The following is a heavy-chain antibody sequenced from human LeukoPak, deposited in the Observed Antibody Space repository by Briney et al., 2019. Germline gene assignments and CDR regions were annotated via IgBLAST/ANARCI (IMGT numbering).Heavy chain of an antibody. Sequence: PGRSLRLSCAASGFTFSSYAMHWVRQAPGKGLEWVAVISYDGSSKYYADSVKGRFTISRDNSKNTLYLQMNSLRAEDTAVYYCARGRVATIRPYYFDYWGQGTLVTVSS. D-gene: IGHD5-12*01. CDR1: GFTFSSYA. V-gene: IGHV3-30*01. J-gene: IGHJ4*02. CDR2: ISYDGSSK. CDR3: ARGRVATIRPYYFDY.